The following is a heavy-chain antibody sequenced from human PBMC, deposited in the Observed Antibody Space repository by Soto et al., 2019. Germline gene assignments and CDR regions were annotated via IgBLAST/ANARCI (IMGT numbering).Heavy chain of an antibody. Sequence: QLHLVYSGAVVKKPGASVTVSCSASGYPVTAYYMHWVRQAPGRGLEWMGGINPATGAAKYTQTFQGRVTMTRDTSTSTVFMELSGLKSEDTAGFYGARGGGVGVAGSAAFDMWGQGTLVTVSS. CDR2: INPATGAA. D-gene: IGHD3-3*01. CDR3: ARGGGVGVAGSAAFDM. CDR1: GYPVTAYY. J-gene: IGHJ3*02. V-gene: IGHV1-2*02.